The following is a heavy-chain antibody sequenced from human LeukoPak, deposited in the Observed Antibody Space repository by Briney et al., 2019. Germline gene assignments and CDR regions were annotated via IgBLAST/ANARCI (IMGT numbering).Heavy chain of an antibody. V-gene: IGHV3-23*01. CDR3: AKVGDRWLVGIDY. CDR2: ISGSGGST. Sequence: GGSLRLSCAASGFAFSTHAMSWVRQAAGKGLEWVSAISGSGGSTYYADSVKGRFTISRDNSKNTLYLQMNSLRAEDTAVYYCAKVGDRWLVGIDYWGQGDLVTVSS. J-gene: IGHJ4*02. CDR1: GFAFSTHA. D-gene: IGHD6-19*01.